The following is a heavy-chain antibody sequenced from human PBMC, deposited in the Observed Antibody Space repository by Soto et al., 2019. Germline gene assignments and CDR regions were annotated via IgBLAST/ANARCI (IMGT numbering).Heavy chain of an antibody. CDR2: ISGSGDDT. CDR3: ANPIPKTGTTFGF. D-gene: IGHD1-1*01. Sequence: ELQLLESGGGFVQPGGSLRLSCVASGFTFSNFAMAWVRQAPGEGLEWVSAISGSGDDTFYAASMKGRFTISRDNSKDTLYLQINSLRAEDTAVYYCANPIPKTGTTFGFWGQGTLVTVSS. V-gene: IGHV3-23*01. CDR1: GFTFSNFA. J-gene: IGHJ4*02.